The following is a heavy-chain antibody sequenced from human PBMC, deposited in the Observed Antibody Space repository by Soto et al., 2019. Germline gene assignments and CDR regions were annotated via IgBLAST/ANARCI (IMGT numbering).Heavy chain of an antibody. CDR2: IYHSGST. J-gene: IGHJ6*02. CDR3: ARVGDYYYYGMDV. V-gene: IGHV4-4*02. Sequence: LSLTCAVSGGSISSSNWWSWVRQPPGRGLEWIGEIYHSGSTNYNPSLKSRVTISVDKSKNQFSLKLSSVTAADTAVYYCARVGDYYYYGMDVWGQGTTVTVSS. CDR1: GGSISSSNW.